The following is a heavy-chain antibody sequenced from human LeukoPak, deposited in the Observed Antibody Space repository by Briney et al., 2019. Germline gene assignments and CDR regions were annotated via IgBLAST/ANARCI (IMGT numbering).Heavy chain of an antibody. D-gene: IGHD6-13*01. V-gene: IGHV4-59*12. CDR1: GGSISSYY. CDR3: AGGLDSSKMGY. Sequence: SETLSLTCTVPGGSISSYYWTWIRQPPGKGLEWIGYIYYSGSTSYNPSLMSRVTFSVDTSRNQFSLRLTSVTAADTAVYYCAGGLDSSKMGYWGQGTLVTVSS. CDR2: IYYSGST. J-gene: IGHJ4*02.